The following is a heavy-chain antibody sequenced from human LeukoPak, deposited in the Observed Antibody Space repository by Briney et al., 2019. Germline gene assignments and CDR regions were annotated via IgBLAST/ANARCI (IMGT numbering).Heavy chain of an antibody. D-gene: IGHD6-19*01. CDR3: ARGRYSSGWPQKGYFDY. CDR1: GGSISSYY. CDR2: INHSGST. J-gene: IGHJ4*02. V-gene: IGHV4-34*01. Sequence: PSETLSLTCTVSGGSISSYYWSWIRQPPGKGLEWIGEINHSGSTNYNPSLKSRVTISVDTSKNQFSLKLSSVTAADTAVYYCARGRYSSGWPQKGYFDYWGQGTLVTVSS.